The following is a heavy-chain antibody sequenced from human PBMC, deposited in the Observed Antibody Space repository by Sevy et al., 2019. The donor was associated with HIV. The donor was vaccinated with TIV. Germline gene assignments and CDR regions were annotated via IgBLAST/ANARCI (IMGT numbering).Heavy chain of an antibody. V-gene: IGHV4-34*01. Sequence: SETLSLTCAVYGGSFSGYYWSWIRQPPGKGLEWIGESNHSGSTNYNPSLKSRVTISVDTSKNQFSLKLSSVTAADTAVYYCARGANDFWSGYYTFDYWGQGTLVTVSS. D-gene: IGHD3-3*01. CDR1: GGSFSGYY. J-gene: IGHJ4*02. CDR3: ARGANDFWSGYYTFDY. CDR2: SNHSGST.